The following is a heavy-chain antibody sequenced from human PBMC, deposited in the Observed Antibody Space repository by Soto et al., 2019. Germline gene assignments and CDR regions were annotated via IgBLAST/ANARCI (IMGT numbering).Heavy chain of an antibody. CDR2: ISYDGSNK. CDR3: AKEVTIVGVVSSFDY. D-gene: IGHD3-3*01. V-gene: IGHV3-30*18. Sequence: QVQLVESGGGVVQPGRSLRLSCAASGFTFSSYGMHWVRQAPGKGLEWVAVISYDGSNKYYADSVKGRFTISRDNSKNTLYLQMNSLRAEDTAVYYCAKEVTIVGVVSSFDYWGQGTLVTVSS. J-gene: IGHJ4*02. CDR1: GFTFSSYG.